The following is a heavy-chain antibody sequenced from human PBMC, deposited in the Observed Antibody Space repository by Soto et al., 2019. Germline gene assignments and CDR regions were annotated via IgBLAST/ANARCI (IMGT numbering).Heavy chain of an antibody. D-gene: IGHD3-9*01. CDR1: GGSISNFY. J-gene: IGHJ6*03. CDR2: VYYTGST. Sequence: SETLSLTCTVSGGSISNFYWSWIRQPPGKGLEWIGYVYYTGSTSYNPSLKRRVTFSADSSRGQFSLRLNSVTAADTAVYYCARTVLGPDLLADSFVAYYYYMDVWGQGTTVTVPS. CDR3: ARTVLGPDLLADSFVAYYYYMDV. V-gene: IGHV4-59*08.